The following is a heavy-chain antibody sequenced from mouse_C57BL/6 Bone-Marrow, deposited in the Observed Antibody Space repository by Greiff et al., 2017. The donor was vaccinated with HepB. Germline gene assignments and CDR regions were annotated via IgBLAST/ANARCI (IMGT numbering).Heavy chain of an antibody. CDR1: GYAFSSSW. V-gene: IGHV1-82*01. Sequence: LVKPGASVKISCKASGYAFSSSWMNWVKQRPGKGLEWIGRIYPGDGDTNYNGKFKGKATLTADKSSSTAYMQLSSLTSEDSAVYFCARSYYDYERAWFAYWGQGTLVTVSA. D-gene: IGHD2-4*01. CDR3: ARSYYDYERAWFAY. CDR2: IYPGDGDT. J-gene: IGHJ3*01.